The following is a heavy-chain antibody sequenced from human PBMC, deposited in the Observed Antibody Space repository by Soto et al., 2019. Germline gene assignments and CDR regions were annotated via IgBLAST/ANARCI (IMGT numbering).Heavy chain of an antibody. CDR3: AREFAVAGTLEPGRYYYYYGMDV. Sequence: PGGSLRLSCATSGFTFSDHYMDWVRQAPGKGLEWVSYISSSGSTIYYADSVKGRFTISRDNAKNSLYLQMNSLRAEDSAVYYCAREFAVAGTLEPGRYYYYYGMDVWGQGTTVTVSS. CDR2: ISSSGSTI. J-gene: IGHJ6*02. CDR1: GFTFSDHY. V-gene: IGHV3-11*01. D-gene: IGHD6-19*01.